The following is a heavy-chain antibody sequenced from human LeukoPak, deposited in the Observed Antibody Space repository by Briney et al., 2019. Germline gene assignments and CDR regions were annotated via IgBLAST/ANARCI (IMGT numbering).Heavy chain of an antibody. J-gene: IGHJ5*02. Sequence: GSLRLSCAASGFTFSSYGMHWVRQAPGKGLEWVAFIRYDGSNKYYADSVKGRFTISRDNSKNTLYLQMNSLRAEDTAVYYCAGGLLWLGEDINWFDPWGQGTLVTVSS. CDR3: AGGLLWLGEDINWFDP. V-gene: IGHV3-30*02. CDR2: IRYDGSNK. D-gene: IGHD3-10*01. CDR1: GFTFSSYG.